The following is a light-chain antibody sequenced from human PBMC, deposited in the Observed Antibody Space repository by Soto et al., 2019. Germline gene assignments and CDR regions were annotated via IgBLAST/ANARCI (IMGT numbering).Light chain of an antibody. CDR3: AAWDDSLNGVV. Sequence: QSVLTQPPSASGTPGQRVTISCSGSSSNIGSNSVKWYQQLPGTAPKLLIYGNDQRPSGVPDRFSGSKSGTSASLAISGLQSEDEADYYCAAWDDSLNGVVFGGGTKLTVL. V-gene: IGLV1-44*01. CDR1: SSNIGSNS. CDR2: GND. J-gene: IGLJ2*01.